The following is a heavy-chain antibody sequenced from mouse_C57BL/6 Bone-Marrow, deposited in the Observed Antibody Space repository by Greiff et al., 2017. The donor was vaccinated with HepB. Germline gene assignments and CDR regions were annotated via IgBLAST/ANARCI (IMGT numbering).Heavy chain of an antibody. Sequence: VQLKQSGGGLVKPGGSLKLSCAASGFTFSDYGMHWVRQAPEKALEWVAYISSGSSTIYYADTVKGRFTISRDNAKNTLCLQMTSLRAEDTAMYYCARGDGYYVWYFDVWGTGTTVTVSS. V-gene: IGHV5-17*01. J-gene: IGHJ1*03. CDR1: GFTFSDYG. CDR3: ARGDGYYVWYFDV. CDR2: ISSGSSTI. D-gene: IGHD2-3*01.